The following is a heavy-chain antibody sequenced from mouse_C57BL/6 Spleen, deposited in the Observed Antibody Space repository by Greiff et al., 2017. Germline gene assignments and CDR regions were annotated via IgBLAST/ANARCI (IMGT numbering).Heavy chain of an antibody. CDR1: GYTFTSYW. V-gene: IGHV1-64*01. CDR2: IHPNSGST. Sequence: QVQLQQPGAELVKPGASVKLSCKASGYTFTSYWMHWVKQRPGQGLEWIGMIHPNSGSTNYNEKFKSKATLTVDKSSSTAYMQLSSLTSEDSAVYNCARDSITTVVADAMDYGGQGTSVTVSS. CDR3: ARDSITTVVADAMDY. J-gene: IGHJ4*01. D-gene: IGHD1-1*01.